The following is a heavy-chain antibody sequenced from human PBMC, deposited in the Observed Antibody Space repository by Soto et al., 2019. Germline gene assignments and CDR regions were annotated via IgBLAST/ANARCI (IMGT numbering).Heavy chain of an antibody. V-gene: IGHV2-5*02. J-gene: IGHJ4*02. CDR1: GFSLTTDRVG. D-gene: IGHD3-22*01. CDR3: SHAYDGKSLY. CDR2: IYWDDSK. Sequence: QITLKESGPTLVKPTQTLTLTCTFSGFSLTTDRVGVGWIRQPPGEALEWLAVIYWDDSKTYRPSLESRLTITKDTSKNHVALTMTNMDSLDTATYDCSHAYDGKSLYWGQGTLVTVSS.